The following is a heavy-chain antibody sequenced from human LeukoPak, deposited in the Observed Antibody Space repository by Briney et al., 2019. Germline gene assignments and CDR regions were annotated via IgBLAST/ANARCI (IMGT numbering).Heavy chain of an antibody. V-gene: IGHV4-31*03. CDR1: GGSISSGGYY. CDR2: IYYSGST. J-gene: IGHJ4*02. CDR3: ARTYYYDSNGGNYFDY. D-gene: IGHD3-22*01. Sequence: NPSETLSLTCTVSGGSISSGGYYWSWIRQHPGKGLEWIGYIYYSGSTYYNPSLKSRVTISVDTSKNQFSLKLSSVTAADTAVYYCARTYYYDSNGGNYFDYWVQGTLVTVSS.